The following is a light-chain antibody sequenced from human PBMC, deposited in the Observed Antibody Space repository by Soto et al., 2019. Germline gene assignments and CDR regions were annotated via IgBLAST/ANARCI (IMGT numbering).Light chain of an antibody. CDR2: DAS. CDR1: QDISNY. Sequence: IQMTQPPTSLYASVGDRVTITCQASQDISNYLNWYQQKPGKAPKLLIYDASNLETGVPSRFSGSGSGTDFTFTISSLQPEDIATYYCQQYDNLPLTFGGGTKVDI. V-gene: IGKV1-33*01. J-gene: IGKJ4*01. CDR3: QQYDNLPLT.